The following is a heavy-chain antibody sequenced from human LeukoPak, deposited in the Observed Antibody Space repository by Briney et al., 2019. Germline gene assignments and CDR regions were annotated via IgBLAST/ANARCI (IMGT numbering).Heavy chain of an antibody. Sequence: SVKVSCKASGGTFSSYAISWVRQAPGQGLEWMGGIIPIFGTTNYAQKFQGRVTITADESTSTAYMELSSLRSEDTAVYYCAREAGNWGSLDYWGQGTLVTVSS. J-gene: IGHJ4*02. CDR3: AREAGNWGSLDY. D-gene: IGHD7-27*01. CDR1: GGTFSSYA. V-gene: IGHV1-69*13. CDR2: IIPIFGTT.